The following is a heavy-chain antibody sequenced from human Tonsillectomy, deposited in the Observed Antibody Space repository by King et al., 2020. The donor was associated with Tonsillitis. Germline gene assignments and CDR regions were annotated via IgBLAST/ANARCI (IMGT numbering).Heavy chain of an antibody. D-gene: IGHD3-22*01. V-gene: IGHV3-11*06. CDR3: ARDRSGYDYYDRSVLGAFDI. Sequence: VQLVEYGGGLVKPGGSLRLSCAASGFTFSDYYMSWIRQAPGKGLEWVSYISSSSSYTNYADSVKGRFTISRDNAKNSLYLQMNSLRAEDTAVYYCARDRSGYDYYDRSVLGAFDIWGQGTMVTVSS. J-gene: IGHJ3*02. CDR2: ISSSSSYT. CDR1: GFTFSDYY.